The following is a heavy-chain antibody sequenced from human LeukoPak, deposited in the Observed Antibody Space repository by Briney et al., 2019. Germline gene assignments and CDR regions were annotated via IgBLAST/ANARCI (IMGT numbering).Heavy chain of an antibody. CDR1: GGTFSSYA. Sequence: GASVTVSCKASGGTFSSYAISWVRQAPGQGLEWMGGIIPIFGTANYAQKFQGRVTITADESTSTAYMELSSLRSEDTAVYYCASTQSYGDYVRHYYYYYGMDAWGQGTTVTVSS. J-gene: IGHJ6*02. CDR3: ASTQSYGDYVRHYYYYYGMDA. D-gene: IGHD4-17*01. V-gene: IGHV1-69*13. CDR2: IIPIFGTA.